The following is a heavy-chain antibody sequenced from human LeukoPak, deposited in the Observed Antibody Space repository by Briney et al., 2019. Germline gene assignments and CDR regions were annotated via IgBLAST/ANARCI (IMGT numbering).Heavy chain of an antibody. D-gene: IGHD5-18*01. J-gene: IGHJ5*02. V-gene: IGHV3-33*06. CDR1: GFSFSSSA. CDR3: AKGVDTALVTGSYNWFDP. Sequence: PGGSLRLSCAVSGFSFSSSAMHWVRQAPGEGLEWVALIWYDGSAEYYADSVKGRFTISRDNSNNTLFPQMNDLRAEDTAVYYCAKGVDTALVTGSYNWFDPWGQGTLVTVSS. CDR2: IWYDGSAE.